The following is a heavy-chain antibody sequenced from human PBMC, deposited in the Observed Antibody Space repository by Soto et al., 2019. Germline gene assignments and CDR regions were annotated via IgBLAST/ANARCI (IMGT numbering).Heavy chain of an antibody. CDR1: GGSISSSSYY. V-gene: IGHV4-39*01. D-gene: IGHD4-17*01. Sequence: QLQLQESGPGLVKPSETLSLTCTVSGGSISSSSYYWGWIRQPPGKGLEWIGSIYYSGSTYYNPSLKSRVTISVDTSKNQFSLKLSSVTAAGTAVYYCARHASQATVTTGFDYWGQGTLVTVSS. J-gene: IGHJ4*02. CDR3: ARHASQATVTTGFDY. CDR2: IYYSGST.